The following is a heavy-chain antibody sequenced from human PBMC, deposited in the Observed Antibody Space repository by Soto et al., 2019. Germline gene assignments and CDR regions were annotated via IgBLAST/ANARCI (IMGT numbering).Heavy chain of an antibody. Sequence: EVQLVESGGGLVQPGGSLRLSCGASGFTFSDHYMDWVRQAPGKGLEWLGRTRNKANSYTTEYAASVKGRFIISRDDSRNSLYLQMNSLKTEDTAVYYCARISTFEGMDVWGQGTTVTVSS. CDR1: GFTFSDHY. D-gene: IGHD3-3*01. V-gene: IGHV3-72*01. J-gene: IGHJ6*02. CDR3: ARISTFEGMDV. CDR2: TRNKANSYTT.